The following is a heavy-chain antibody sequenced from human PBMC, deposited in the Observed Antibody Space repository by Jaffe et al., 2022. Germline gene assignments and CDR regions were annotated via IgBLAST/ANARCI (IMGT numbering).Heavy chain of an antibody. J-gene: IGHJ5*02. CDR1: GFTFTSSA. V-gene: IGHV1-58*01. D-gene: IGHD2-15*01. CDR2: IVVGSGNT. Sequence: QMQLVQSGPEVKKPGTSVKVSCKASGFTFTSSAVQWVRQARGQRLEWIGWIVVGSGNTNYAQKFQERVTITRDMSTSTAYMELSSLRSEDTAVYYCAAGRGYCSGGSCYMFWFDPWGQGTLVTVSS. CDR3: AAGRGYCSGGSCYMFWFDP.